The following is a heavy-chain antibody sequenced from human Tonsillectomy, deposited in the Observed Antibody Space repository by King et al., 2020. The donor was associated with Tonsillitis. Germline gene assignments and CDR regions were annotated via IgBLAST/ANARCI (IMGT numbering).Heavy chain of an antibody. D-gene: IGHD3-16*01. Sequence: VQLQESGPGLVKPSETLSLTCAVSGYSISSGYYWGWIRQPPGKGLEWIGSIYHSGSTYYNPSLKSRVTISVDTSKNQFSLKLSSVTAADTAVYYRARNGAGEADWGQGTLVTVSS. CDR3: ARNGAGEAD. V-gene: IGHV4-38-2*01. J-gene: IGHJ4*02. CDR2: IYHSGST. CDR1: GYSISSGYY.